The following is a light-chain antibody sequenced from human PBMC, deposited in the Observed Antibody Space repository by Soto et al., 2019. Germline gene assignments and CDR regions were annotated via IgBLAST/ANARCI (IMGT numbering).Light chain of an antibody. Sequence: QSALTQPASVSGSPGQSITISCTGTSSDVGGYNYVSWYQQHPAKAPKVMIYDVSNRPSGVSNRFSGSKSGNTASLTISGLQAEDDADYYCYSYTSSSTHVFGTGTKVTVL. CDR2: DVS. J-gene: IGLJ1*01. CDR1: SSDVGGYNY. CDR3: YSYTSSSTHV. V-gene: IGLV2-14*03.